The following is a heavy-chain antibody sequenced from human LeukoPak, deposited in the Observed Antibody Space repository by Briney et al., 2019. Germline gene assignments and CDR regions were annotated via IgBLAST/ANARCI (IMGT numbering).Heavy chain of an antibody. CDR1: GFRFDEYG. CDR2: INWNGGST. CDR3: AKDRLAGSSD. D-gene: IGHD6-19*01. J-gene: IGHJ4*02. Sequence: GGSLRLSCAASGFRFDEYGMSWVRQAPGKGLEWVSGINWNGGSTYYADSVKGRFTISRDNSKNTLYLQMNSLRAEDTAVYYCAKDRLAGSSDWGQGTLVTVSS. V-gene: IGHV3-23*01.